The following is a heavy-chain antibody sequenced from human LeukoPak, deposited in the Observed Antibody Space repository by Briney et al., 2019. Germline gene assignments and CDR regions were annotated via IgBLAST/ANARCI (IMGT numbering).Heavy chain of an antibody. CDR1: GFTFSSYA. Sequence: PGGSLRLSCAASGFTFSSYAMHWVRQAPGKGLEWVAVISYDGSNKYYADSVKGRFTISRDNSKNTLYLQMNSLRAEDTAVYYCARWDPSWYYFDYWGQGTLATISS. J-gene: IGHJ4*02. D-gene: IGHD6-13*01. CDR3: ARWDPSWYYFDY. CDR2: ISYDGSNK. V-gene: IGHV3-30-3*01.